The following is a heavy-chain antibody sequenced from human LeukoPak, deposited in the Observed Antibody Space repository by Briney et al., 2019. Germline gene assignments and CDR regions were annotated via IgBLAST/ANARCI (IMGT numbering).Heavy chain of an antibody. CDR3: TRVHGSGSFSVY. D-gene: IGHD3-10*01. J-gene: IGHJ4*02. CDR1: GFTFGDYA. V-gene: IGHV3-49*04. Sequence: GSLRLSCTASGFTFGDYAMSWVRQAPGKGLEWGGFIRSKAYGGTTEYAASVKGRFTISRDDSKSIAYLQMNSLKTEDTAVYYCTRVHGSGSFSVYWGQGTLVTVSS. CDR2: IRSKAYGGTT.